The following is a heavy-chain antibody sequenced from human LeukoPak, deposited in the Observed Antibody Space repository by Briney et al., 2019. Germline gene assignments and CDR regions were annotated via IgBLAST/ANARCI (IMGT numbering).Heavy chain of an antibody. J-gene: IGHJ5*02. CDR2: IGARGGTT. Sequence: PGWSLRLSCVASGFTFSSYVMNGVRQAAGKGLELVSTIGARGGTTDYADSVKGRFTISRDNSKNTLYVQMNSLRAEDTAIYYCAKYVTTGIARYFDPWGQGTLVTVSS. D-gene: IGHD1-1*01. CDR1: GFTFSSYV. V-gene: IGHV3-23*01. CDR3: AKYVTTGIARYFDP.